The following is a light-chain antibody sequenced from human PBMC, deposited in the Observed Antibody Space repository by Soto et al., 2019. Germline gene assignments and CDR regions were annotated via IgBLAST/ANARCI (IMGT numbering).Light chain of an antibody. CDR2: EGS. CDR3: CSFALGSTLI. Sequence: QSALTQPASVSGSPGQSITISCTGTSSDVGSYNLVSWYQQYPDKAPKLIIYEGSKRPSGVSNHFSGSKSGNTASLTISGLQAEDEADYYCCSFALGSTLIFGGGTKLTVL. CDR1: SSDVGSYNL. J-gene: IGLJ2*01. V-gene: IGLV2-23*01.